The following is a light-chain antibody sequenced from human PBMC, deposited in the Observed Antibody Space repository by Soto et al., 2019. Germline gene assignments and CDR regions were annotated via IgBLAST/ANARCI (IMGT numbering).Light chain of an antibody. CDR2: DVS. Sequence: QSVLTQPASVSGSPGQSITISCTGTSSDIGGYKYVSWYQQPPGKAPKLMIYDVSNRPSGVSNRFSGSKSGNTATLTISGLQGEDEAEYSCSSYTSGSTYVFGTGTKVTVL. CDR1: SSDIGGYKY. V-gene: IGLV2-14*01. J-gene: IGLJ1*01. CDR3: SSYTSGSTYV.